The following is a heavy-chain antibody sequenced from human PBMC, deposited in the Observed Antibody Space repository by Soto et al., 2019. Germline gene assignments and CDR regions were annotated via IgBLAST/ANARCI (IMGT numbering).Heavy chain of an antibody. CDR1: GYTFSTYA. CDR2: LNGGTGQT. V-gene: IGHV1-3*01. J-gene: IGHJ6*02. Sequence: ASVKVSCKASGYTFSTYALHWVRPAPGQSLEWMGWLNGGTGQTRYSHKFQDRVIITRDTSASTGYMELSSLTSEDTAVYYCARGKVMEENYFYYGLDIWGQGTTVTVSS. CDR3: ARGKVMEENYFYYGLDI. D-gene: IGHD1-1*01.